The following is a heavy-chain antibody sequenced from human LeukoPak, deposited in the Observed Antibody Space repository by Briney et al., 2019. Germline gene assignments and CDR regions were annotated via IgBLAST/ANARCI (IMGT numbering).Heavy chain of an antibody. J-gene: IGHJ1*01. Sequence: GRSLRLSCAASGFTFSSYGMHWVRQAPGKGLEWVAVIWYDGSNKYYADSVKGRFTISRDNSKNTLYLQMYSLRAEDTAVYYCARVAGAYAEYFQHWGQGTLVTVSS. D-gene: IGHD6-19*01. CDR3: ARVAGAYAEYFQH. V-gene: IGHV3-33*01. CDR2: IWYDGSNK. CDR1: GFTFSSYG.